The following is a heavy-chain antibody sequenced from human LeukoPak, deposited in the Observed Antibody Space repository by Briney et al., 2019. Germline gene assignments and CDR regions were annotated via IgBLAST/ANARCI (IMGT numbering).Heavy chain of an antibody. CDR3: ARSGQGGYCSSTSCYLYAFDI. D-gene: IGHD2-2*01. Sequence: GGSLRLSCAASGFTFSSYSMNWVRQAPGKGLELVSSISSSSSYIYYADSVKGRFTISRDNAKNSLYLQMNSLRAEDTAVYYCARSGQGGYCSSTSCYLYAFDIWGQGTMVTVSS. CDR2: ISSSSSYI. J-gene: IGHJ3*02. V-gene: IGHV3-21*01. CDR1: GFTFSSYS.